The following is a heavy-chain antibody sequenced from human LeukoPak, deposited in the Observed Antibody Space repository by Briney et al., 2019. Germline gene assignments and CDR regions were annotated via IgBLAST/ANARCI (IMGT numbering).Heavy chain of an antibody. J-gene: IGHJ6*03. V-gene: IGHV1-2*02. CDR1: GYTFTGYY. Sequence: ASVKVSCKASGYTFTGYYMHWVRQAPGQGLEWMGWINPNSGGTNYAQKFQGRVTMTRDTSISTAYMELSRLRSDDTAVYYCARDWGSSSWPYYYYYYMDVWGKGTTVTISS. CDR3: ARDWGSSSWPYYYYYYMDV. CDR2: INPNSGGT. D-gene: IGHD6-13*01.